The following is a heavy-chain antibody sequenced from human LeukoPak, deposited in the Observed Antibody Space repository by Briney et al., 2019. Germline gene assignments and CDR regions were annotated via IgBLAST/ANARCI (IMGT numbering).Heavy chain of an antibody. CDR3: ARDSVTTRPYGYYFDY. D-gene: IGHD4-17*01. CDR2: IYYSGST. V-gene: IGHV4-59*12. CDR1: GGSISSYY. Sequence: SETLSLICTVSGGSISSYYWSWIRQPPGKGLEWIGYIYYSGSTNYNPSLKSRVTMSVDTSKNQFSLKLSSVTAADTAVYYCARDSVTTRPYGYYFDYWGQGTLVTVSS. J-gene: IGHJ4*02.